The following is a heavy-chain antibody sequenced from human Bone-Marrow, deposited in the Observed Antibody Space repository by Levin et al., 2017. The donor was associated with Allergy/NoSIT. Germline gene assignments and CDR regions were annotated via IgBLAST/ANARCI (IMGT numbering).Heavy chain of an antibody. CDR1: GFTFSSYA. CDR3: ARDRGGPGYSSGWLYYFDY. V-gene: IGHV3-30-3*01. D-gene: IGHD6-19*01. J-gene: IGHJ4*02. Sequence: QPGGSLRLSCAASGFTFSSYAMHWVRQAPGKGLEWVAVISYDGSNKYYADSVKGRFTISRDNSKNTLYLQMNSLRAEDTAVYYCARDRGGPGYSSGWLYYFDYWGQGTLVTVSS. CDR2: ISYDGSNK.